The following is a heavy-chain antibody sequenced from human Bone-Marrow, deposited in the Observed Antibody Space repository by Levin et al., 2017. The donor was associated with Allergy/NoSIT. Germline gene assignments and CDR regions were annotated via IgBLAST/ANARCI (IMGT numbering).Heavy chain of an antibody. CDR1: GYTFTDYF. CDR2: INANSGDT. D-gene: IGHD1-14*01. CDR3: AKGKPTTYFYYYIDV. V-gene: IGHV1-2*02. Sequence: ASVKVSCKASGYTFTDYFIHWVRQAPGQGLEWMGWINANSGDTNYTQRFQGRVTMTRDTSLNTAYMEVSRLRSDDTAVYYCAKGKPTTYFYYYIDVWGKGTTVTVSS. J-gene: IGHJ6*03.